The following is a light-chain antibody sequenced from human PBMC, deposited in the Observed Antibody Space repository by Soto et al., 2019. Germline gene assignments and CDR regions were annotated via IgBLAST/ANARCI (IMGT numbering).Light chain of an antibody. CDR1: SSDVGGYNF. Sequence: QSALTQPASVSGSPGQSITISCTGTSSDVGGYNFVSWYQQHPGTAPKLMIYEVSNRPSGVSNRFSGSESGNTASLTISGLQAEDEADYYCSSYTSISTPVVFGGGTKLTVL. CDR2: EVS. J-gene: IGLJ2*01. V-gene: IGLV2-14*01. CDR3: SSYTSISTPVV.